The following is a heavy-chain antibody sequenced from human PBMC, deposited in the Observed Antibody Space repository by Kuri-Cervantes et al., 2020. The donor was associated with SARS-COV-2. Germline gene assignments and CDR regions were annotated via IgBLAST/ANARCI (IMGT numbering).Heavy chain of an antibody. V-gene: IGHV1-2*05. D-gene: IGHD7-27*01. Sequence: ASVKVSCKASGYTFTSYDINWVRQATGQGLEWMGRINPNSGGTNYAQKFQGRVTMTRDTSISTAYMELSRLRSDDTVVYYCAREGKAGDGFDPWGQGTLVTVSS. CDR2: INPNSGGT. J-gene: IGHJ5*02. CDR3: AREGKAGDGFDP. CDR1: GYTFTSYD.